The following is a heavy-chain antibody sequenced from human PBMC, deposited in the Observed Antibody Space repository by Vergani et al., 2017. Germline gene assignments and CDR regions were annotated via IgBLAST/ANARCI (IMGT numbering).Heavy chain of an antibody. CDR2: ISGSGGSR. CDR3: AIDLISNSGSYGCTGDY. CDR1: GFTFSSYA. V-gene: IGHV3-23*01. Sequence: EVQLLESGGGLVQPGGSLRLSCAASGFTFSSYAMSWVRQAPGKGLEWVSAISGSGGSRYYADSVKGRFTISRDNSKNTLYLQMNSLRAEDTAVYYCAIDLISNSGSYGCTGDYWGQGTLVTVSS. J-gene: IGHJ4*02. D-gene: IGHD1-26*01.